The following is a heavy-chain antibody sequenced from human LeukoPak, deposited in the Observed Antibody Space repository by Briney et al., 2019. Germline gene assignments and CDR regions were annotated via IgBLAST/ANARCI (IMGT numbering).Heavy chain of an antibody. J-gene: IGHJ4*02. V-gene: IGHV3-53*01. CDR3: ARRYSSSWCHDY. D-gene: IGHD6-13*01. Sequence: PGGSLRLSCVVSEFTVSNNYMSWVRQAPGKGLEWVSVIYSGGSTYYADSVEGRFTISRDNSKNTVYLQMNSLRAEDTAVYYCARRYSSSWCHDYWGQGTLVTVSS. CDR2: IYSGGST. CDR1: EFTVSNNY.